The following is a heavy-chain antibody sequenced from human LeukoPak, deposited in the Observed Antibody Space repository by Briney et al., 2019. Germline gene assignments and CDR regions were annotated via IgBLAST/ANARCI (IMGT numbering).Heavy chain of an antibody. CDR1: GYTFTSYG. CDR2: ISAYNGNT. CDR3: ARYIAAPPNDAFDI. Sequence: ASVKVSCKASGYTFTSYGISWVRQAPGQGLEWMGWISAYNGNTNYAQKLQGRVTMTTDTSTSTAYMELRSPRSDDTAVYYCARYIAAPPNDAFDIWGQGTMVTVSS. D-gene: IGHD6-13*01. J-gene: IGHJ3*02. V-gene: IGHV1-18*01.